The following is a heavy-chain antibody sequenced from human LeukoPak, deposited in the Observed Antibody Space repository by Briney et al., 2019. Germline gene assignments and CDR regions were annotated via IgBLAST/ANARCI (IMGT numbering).Heavy chain of an antibody. CDR2: ISGSGGST. V-gene: IGHV3-23*01. CDR3: ARGGSRQYNF. D-gene: IGHD5-18*01. CDR1: GFTFSSYA. J-gene: IGHJ4*02. Sequence: GGSLRLSCAASGFTFSSYAMSWVRQAPGKGLEWVSAISGSGGSTYYADSVKGRFTISRDNAKDSLYLQMNSLRVEDTAVYYCARGGSRQYNFWGQGTLVTVSS.